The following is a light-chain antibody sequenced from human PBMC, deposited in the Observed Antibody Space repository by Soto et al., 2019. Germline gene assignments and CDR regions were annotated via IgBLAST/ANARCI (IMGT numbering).Light chain of an antibody. CDR1: QSVSSNY. J-gene: IGKJ1*01. CDR2: GAS. Sequence: EIVLTQSPGTLSLSPGERATLSCRASQSVSSNYLAWYQQKPGQAPRLLIYGASSRATGIPDRFSGSGSGTDFTLTISRLEPEDFAVYYCQQYGSSGTFGQGTKV. CDR3: QQYGSSGT. V-gene: IGKV3-20*01.